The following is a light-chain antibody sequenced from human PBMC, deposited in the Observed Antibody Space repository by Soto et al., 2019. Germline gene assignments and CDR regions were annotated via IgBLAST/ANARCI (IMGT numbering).Light chain of an antibody. CDR2: GAS. CDR3: QQRSNWPPWT. Sequence: EIVMTQSPVTLSVSPGERATLSCRASQRVSSNVAWYQQKPGQAPRLLIYGASTRATGIPARFSGSGSGTDFTLTISSLEPEDFAVYYCQQRSNWPPWTFGQGTKVDIK. CDR1: QRVSSN. J-gene: IGKJ1*01. V-gene: IGKV3-11*01.